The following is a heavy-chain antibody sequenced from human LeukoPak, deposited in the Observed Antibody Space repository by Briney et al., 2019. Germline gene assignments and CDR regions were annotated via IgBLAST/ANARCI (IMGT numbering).Heavy chain of an antibody. V-gene: IGHV1-18*01. CDR1: GYTFTCYG. CDR3: ARDRWNDPYSYFDY. Sequence: ASVKVSCKASGYTFTCYGISWVRQAPGQGLEWMGWISAYNGNTNYAQKLQGRVTMTTDTSTSTAYMELRSLRSDDTAVYYCARDRWNDPYSYFDYWGQGTLVTVSS. J-gene: IGHJ4*02. D-gene: IGHD1-1*01. CDR2: ISAYNGNT.